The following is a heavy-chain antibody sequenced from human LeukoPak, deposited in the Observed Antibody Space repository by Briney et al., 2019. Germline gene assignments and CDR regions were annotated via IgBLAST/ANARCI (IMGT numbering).Heavy chain of an antibody. Sequence: TSETLSFTCTVSGGSISSYYWSWIRQHPGKGLEWIGNIYYSGSTSYNPSLKSRVTISVDTSKNQFSLKLNSVTAADTAVYYCARGASNYGSFWFDPWGQGTLVTVSS. J-gene: IGHJ5*02. CDR3: ARGASNYGSFWFDP. V-gene: IGHV4-59*06. CDR2: IYYSGST. D-gene: IGHD4-11*01. CDR1: GGSISSYY.